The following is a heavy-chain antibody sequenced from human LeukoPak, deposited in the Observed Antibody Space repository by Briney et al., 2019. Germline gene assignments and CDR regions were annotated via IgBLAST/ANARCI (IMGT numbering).Heavy chain of an antibody. CDR3: ARGGGEGSSGYYYGY. CDR2: IYHSGST. D-gene: IGHD3-22*01. V-gene: IGHV4-38-2*02. CDR1: GYSISSGYY. Sequence: PSETPSLTCTVSGYSISSGYYWGWIRQPPGKGLEWIGSIYHSGSTYYNPSLKSRVTISVDTSKNQFSLKLSSVTAADTAVYYCARGGGEGSSGYYYGYWGQGTLVTVSS. J-gene: IGHJ4*02.